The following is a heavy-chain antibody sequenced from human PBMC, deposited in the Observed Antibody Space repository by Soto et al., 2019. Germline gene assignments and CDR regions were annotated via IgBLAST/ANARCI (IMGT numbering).Heavy chain of an antibody. J-gene: IGHJ4*02. CDR3: ARVRWYGYYSDY. D-gene: IGHD2-15*01. Sequence: QVQLQESGPGLVKPSQTLSLTCTVSGDSISSDNYYWSWIRQPPGKGLEWIGYIYDSGSTYYNASLKSRVTISVDTPKNQFSLKLSSVTAADTAVYYCARVRWYGYYSDYWGQGTLVTVSS. CDR1: GDSISSDNYY. V-gene: IGHV4-30-4*01. CDR2: IYDSGST.